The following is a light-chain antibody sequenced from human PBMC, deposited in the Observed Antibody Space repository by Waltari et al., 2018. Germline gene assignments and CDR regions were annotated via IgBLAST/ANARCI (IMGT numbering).Light chain of an antibody. Sequence: QTVVTQEPSLTVSPAGTVTLTCASRTVAVAGDFYTRWFQQMPGQAPRALIFGSTNKYSWTPARFSGSLLGGKAALTLSGAQPEDEADYYCLLHFGGDQLVFGGGTKLTVL. CDR3: LLHFGGDQLV. V-gene: IGLV7-43*01. CDR1: TVAVAGDFY. CDR2: GST. J-gene: IGLJ3*02.